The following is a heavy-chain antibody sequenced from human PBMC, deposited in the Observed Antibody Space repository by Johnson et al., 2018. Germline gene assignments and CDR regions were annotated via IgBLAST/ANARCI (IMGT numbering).Heavy chain of an antibody. Sequence: VQLVETGGGVVQPGRSLRLSCAASGFTFSSYGMHWVRQAPGKGLEWVAVIWYDGSNKYYADSAKGRFTISRDNAKNSLYLQRNSLRAEDTAVYYCARDLDWELHRTFDIGGQGTMVTVSS. D-gene: IGHD1-26*01. V-gene: IGHV3-33*01. J-gene: IGHJ3*02. CDR1: GFTFSSYG. CDR2: IWYDGSNK. CDR3: ARDLDWELHRTFDI.